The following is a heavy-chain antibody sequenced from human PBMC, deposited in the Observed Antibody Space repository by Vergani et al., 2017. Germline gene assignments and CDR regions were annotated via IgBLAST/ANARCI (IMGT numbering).Heavy chain of an antibody. CDR1: GGSISSGGYY. CDR3: ARGGYSYGPLDYFDY. D-gene: IGHD5-18*01. Sequence: QVQLQESGPGLVKPSQTLSLTCTVSGGSISSGGYYWSWIRQHPGKGLEWIGYIYYSGSTYYTPSIKSRVTISVDTSKNQISLKLSSVTAADTAVYYCARGGYSYGPLDYFDYWGQGTLVTVSS. V-gene: IGHV4-31*03. J-gene: IGHJ4*02. CDR2: IYYSGST.